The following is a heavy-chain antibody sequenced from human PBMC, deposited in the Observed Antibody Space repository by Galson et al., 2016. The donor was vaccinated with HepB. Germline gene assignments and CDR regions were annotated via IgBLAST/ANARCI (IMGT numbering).Heavy chain of an antibody. CDR2: INTRRTT. Sequence: SLRLSCAASGFVFSNFGLSWVRQAPGKGLEWVASINTRRTTYYSDSVQGRFTISRDNSNNTLYLQMKGLRAEDTAVYYCAKERLVRRIFDHWGQGTLLTVSS. CDR3: AKERLVRRIFDH. J-gene: IGHJ4*02. D-gene: IGHD1-1*01. CDR1: GFVFSNFG. V-gene: IGHV3-23*01.